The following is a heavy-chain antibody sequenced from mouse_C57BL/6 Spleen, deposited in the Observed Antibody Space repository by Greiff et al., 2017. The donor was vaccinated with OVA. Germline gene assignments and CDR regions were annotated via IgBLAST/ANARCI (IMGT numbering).Heavy chain of an antibody. CDR2: IYPSDSET. V-gene: IGHV1-61*01. J-gene: IGHJ1*03. Sequence: QVQLQQPGAELVRPGSSVKLSCKASGYTFTSYWMDWVKQRPGQGLEWIGNIYPSDSETHYNQKFKDKATLTVDKSSSTAYMQLSSLTSEDSAVYYCARGEIYYGNYGYFDVWGTGTTVTVSS. D-gene: IGHD2-1*01. CDR1: GYTFTSYW. CDR3: ARGEIYYGNYGYFDV.